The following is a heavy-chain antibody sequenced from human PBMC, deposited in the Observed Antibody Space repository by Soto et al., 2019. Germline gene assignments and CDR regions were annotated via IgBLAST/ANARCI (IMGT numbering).Heavy chain of an antibody. Sequence: SETLSLTCTVSGGSISSYYWSWIRQPPGKGLEWIGYIYYSGSTNYNPSLKSRVTISVDTSKNQFSLKLSSVTAADTAVYYCARVGSSSWAFDYWGQGTLVTVSS. CDR2: IYYSGST. V-gene: IGHV4-59*01. CDR3: ARVGSSSWAFDY. J-gene: IGHJ4*02. CDR1: GGSISSYY. D-gene: IGHD6-13*01.